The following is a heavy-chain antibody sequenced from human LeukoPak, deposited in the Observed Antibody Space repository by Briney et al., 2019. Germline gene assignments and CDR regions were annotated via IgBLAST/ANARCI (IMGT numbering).Heavy chain of an antibody. CDR3: VTGGYCTSTNCYTLLDY. CDR1: GFSFRSYA. D-gene: IGHD2-2*02. J-gene: IGHJ4*02. V-gene: IGHV3-64D*06. CDR2: ISSDGGTT. Sequence: GGSLRLSCSASGFSFRSYAMHWVRQAPGKGLEYVSRISSDGGTTYYTDSVKGRFTISRDNSKNRPYLQMSGLRLEDTAVYYCVTGGYCTSTNCYTLLDYWGQGTLVTVSS.